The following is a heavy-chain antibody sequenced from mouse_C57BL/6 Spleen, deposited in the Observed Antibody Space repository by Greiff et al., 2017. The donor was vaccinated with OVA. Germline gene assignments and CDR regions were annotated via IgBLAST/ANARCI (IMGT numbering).Heavy chain of an antibody. CDR2: ISDGGSYT. CDR3: AREGLRRDYAMDY. D-gene: IGHD2-12*01. V-gene: IGHV5-4*01. CDR1: GFTFSSYA. J-gene: IGHJ4*01. Sequence: EVQLVESGGGLVKPGGSLKLSCAASGFTFSSYAMSWVRQTPEKRLEWVATISDGGSYTYYPDNVKGRFTISRDNAKNNLYLQMSHLKSEDTAMYSCAREGLRRDYAMDYWGQGTSVTVSS.